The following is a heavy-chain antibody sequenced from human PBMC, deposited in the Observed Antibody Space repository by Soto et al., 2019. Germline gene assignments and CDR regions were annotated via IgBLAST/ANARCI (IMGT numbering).Heavy chain of an antibody. Sequence: GGSLRLSCAASGFTFSSYWMSWVRQAPGKGLEWVANIKQDGSEKYYVDSVKGRFTISRDNAKNSLYLQMNSLRAEDTAVYYCARDGAGYSSGWPPDYWDQGTLVTVSS. J-gene: IGHJ4*02. CDR3: ARDGAGYSSGWPPDY. CDR1: GFTFSSYW. V-gene: IGHV3-7*01. CDR2: IKQDGSEK. D-gene: IGHD6-19*01.